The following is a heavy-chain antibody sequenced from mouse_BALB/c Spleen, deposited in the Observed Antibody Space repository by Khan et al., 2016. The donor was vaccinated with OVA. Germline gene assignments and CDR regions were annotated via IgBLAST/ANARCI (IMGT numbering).Heavy chain of an antibody. D-gene: IGHD4-1*01. J-gene: IGHJ3*01. V-gene: IGHV5-6*01. CDR1: GFTFSNYG. CDR3: ASHLTGSFAY. CDR2: ISSGGDYT. Sequence: EVELVESGGDLVKPRGSLKLSCAASGFTFSNYGMSWVRQTPDKRLEWVATISSGGDYTYYPDSVKGRFTISRDNAKNTLYLQMSSLKSDDTAMYYCASHLTGSFAYWGQGTLVTVSA.